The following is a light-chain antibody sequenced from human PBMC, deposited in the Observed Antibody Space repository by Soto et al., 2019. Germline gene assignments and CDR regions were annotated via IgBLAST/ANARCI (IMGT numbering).Light chain of an antibody. Sequence: DIVMTQSPDSLAVSLGERATINCKSSQSVLYSSNNKNYLAWYQQKPGQPPKLLIYWASTRESGVPDRFSASGSGTDFTLTISSLQAEDVAVYYCQQYYSTLTWTFGQGTKVELK. V-gene: IGKV4-1*01. CDR1: QSVLYSSNNKNY. CDR2: WAS. CDR3: QQYYSTLTWT. J-gene: IGKJ1*01.